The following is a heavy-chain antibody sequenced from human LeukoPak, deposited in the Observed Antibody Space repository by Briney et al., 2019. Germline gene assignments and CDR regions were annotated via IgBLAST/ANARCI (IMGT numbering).Heavy chain of an antibody. CDR2: ICAYNGNT. CDR1: GYTFTSYG. CDR3: ARESVVEYYFDY. Sequence: ASVKVSCKASGYTFTSYGISWVRQAPGQGLEWMGWICAYNGNTNYAQKLQGRVTMTTDTSTSTAYMELRSLRSDDTAVYYCARESVVEYYFDYWGQGTLVTVSS. V-gene: IGHV1-18*04. J-gene: IGHJ4*02. D-gene: IGHD2-15*01.